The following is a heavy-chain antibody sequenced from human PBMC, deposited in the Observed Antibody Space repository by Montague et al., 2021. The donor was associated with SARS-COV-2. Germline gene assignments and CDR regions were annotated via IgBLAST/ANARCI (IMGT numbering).Heavy chain of an antibody. CDR3: AREQLWYEDYYYGLDV. V-gene: IGHV3-53*01. CDR1: GFAVSNNH. J-gene: IGHJ6*02. CDR2: VHGLGST. D-gene: IGHD5-18*01. Sequence: SLRLSCAASGFAVSNNHINWVRQAPGRGLEWVSVVHGLGSTYYSDSVWGRFTVSRDDSKNTVFLQMNTLRVEDTAVYYCAREQLWYEDYYYGLDVWGQGTTVTVSS.